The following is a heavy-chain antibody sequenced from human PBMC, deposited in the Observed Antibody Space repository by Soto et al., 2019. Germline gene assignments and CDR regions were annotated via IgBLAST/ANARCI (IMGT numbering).Heavy chain of an antibody. V-gene: IGHV3-33*01. D-gene: IGHD3-22*01. CDR2: IWYDGSNK. J-gene: IGHJ4*02. CDR3: ARGTYYYDSSGYQGFDY. CDR1: GFTFSSYG. Sequence: SLRLSCAASGFTFSSYGMHWVRQAPGKGLEWVAVIWYDGSNKYYADSVKGRFTISRDNSKNTLYLQMNSLRAEDTAVYYCARGTYYYDSSGYQGFDYWGQGTLVTVSS.